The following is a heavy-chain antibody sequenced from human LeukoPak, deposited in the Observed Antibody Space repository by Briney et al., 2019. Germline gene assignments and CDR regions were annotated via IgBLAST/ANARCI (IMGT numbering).Heavy chain of an antibody. D-gene: IGHD4-17*01. V-gene: IGHV3-48*04. CDR2: ISSSGSTI. CDR3: AITTDYGEFDY. J-gene: IGHJ4*02. Sequence: GGSLRLSCAASGFTFSSYSMNWVRQAAGKGLEWVSYISSSGSTIYYADSVKGRFTISRDNAKNSLYLQMNSLRAEDTAVYYCAITTDYGEFDYWGQGTLVTVSS. CDR1: GFTFSSYS.